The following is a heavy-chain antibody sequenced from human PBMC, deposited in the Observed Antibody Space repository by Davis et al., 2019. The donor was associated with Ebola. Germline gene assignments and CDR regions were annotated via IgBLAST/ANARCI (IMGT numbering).Heavy chain of an antibody. CDR3: ARGLPLIAAAGTLWFDP. D-gene: IGHD6-13*01. CDR2: INAGNGNT. V-gene: IGHV1-3*01. CDR1: GYTFTSYA. Sequence: AASVTVSCKASGYTFTSYAMHWVRQAPGQRLEWMGWINAGNGNTKYSQKFQGRVTITRDTSASTAYMELSSLRSEDTAVYYCARGLPLIAAAGTLWFDPWGQGTLVTVSS. J-gene: IGHJ5*02.